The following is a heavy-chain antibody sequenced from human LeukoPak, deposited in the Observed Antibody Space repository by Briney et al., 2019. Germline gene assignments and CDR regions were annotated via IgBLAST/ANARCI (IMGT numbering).Heavy chain of an antibody. V-gene: IGHV4-4*09. Sequence: SETLSLTCTVSGGSISSYYWSWIRQPPGKGLEWIGNIYTSGNTNYNPSLKSGVAISVDTSKNQFSLKLNSVTAADTAVYYCARPYSSGWSGAFDIWGQGTMVTVSS. CDR3: ARPYSSGWSGAFDI. J-gene: IGHJ3*02. D-gene: IGHD6-19*01. CDR2: IYTSGNT. CDR1: GGSISSYY.